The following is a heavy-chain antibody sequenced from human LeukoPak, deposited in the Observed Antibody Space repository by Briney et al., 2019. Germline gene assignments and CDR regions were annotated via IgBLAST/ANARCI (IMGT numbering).Heavy chain of an antibody. CDR3: ARDRYSYYY. CDR1: GYTFTTYG. D-gene: IGHD5-18*01. J-gene: IGHJ4*02. V-gene: IGHV1-18*01. CDR2: ISTYNANT. Sequence: ASVKVSCKASGYTFTTYGISWVRQAPGQGLEWMGWISTYNANTDYAQKLQGRVTMTTDTSSSTAYMGLRSLRSDDTAVYYCARDRYSYYYWGQGTLVTVSS.